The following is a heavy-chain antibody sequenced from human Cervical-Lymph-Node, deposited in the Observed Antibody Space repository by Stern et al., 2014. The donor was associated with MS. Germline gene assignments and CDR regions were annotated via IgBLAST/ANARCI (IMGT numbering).Heavy chain of an antibody. CDR2: SWSDGTKE. D-gene: IGHD6-13*01. CDR3: ARDDRTSWYGGMPH. CDR1: GFTFSGYG. V-gene: IGHV3-33*01. Sequence: VQLVESGGGAVQPGRSLGLSCATSGFTFSGYGMYWVRPDPVTGVEWVAISWSDGTKEDYADSVKGRFTISRDNSKNTLYLQMTSLRAEDTAVYYCARDDRTSWYGGMPHWGQGTLVTVSS. J-gene: IGHJ4*02.